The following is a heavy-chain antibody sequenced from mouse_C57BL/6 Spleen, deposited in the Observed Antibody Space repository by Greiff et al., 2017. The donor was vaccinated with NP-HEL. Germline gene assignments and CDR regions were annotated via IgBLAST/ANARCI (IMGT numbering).Heavy chain of an antibody. V-gene: IGHV1-52*01. CDR3: ARGDGYYYFDY. Sequence: VKLQQPGAELVRPGSSVKLSCKASGYTFTSYWMHWVKQRPIQGLEWIGNIDPSDSETHYNQKFKDKATLTVDKSSSTAYMQLSSLTSEDSAVYYCARGDGYYYFDYWGQGTTLTVSS. D-gene: IGHD2-3*01. CDR2: IDPSDSET. J-gene: IGHJ2*01. CDR1: GYTFTSYW.